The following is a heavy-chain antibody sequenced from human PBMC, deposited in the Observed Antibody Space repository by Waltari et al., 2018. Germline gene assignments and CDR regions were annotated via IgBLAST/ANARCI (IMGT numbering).Heavy chain of an antibody. V-gene: IGHV3-23*03. J-gene: IGHJ6*03. Sequence: EVQLLESGGGLVQPGGSLRLPWVAPGLPFSGHALRWVRQAPGKGLEWVSVIYSGGGSTYYADSVKGRFTVSRDNSKNTLYLQMNSLRAEDTAVYYCAKDSEKGAGLDYYYYMDVWGKGTTVTVSS. CDR1: GLPFSGHA. CDR3: AKDSEKGAGLDYYYYMDV. D-gene: IGHD1-26*01. CDR2: IYSGGGST.